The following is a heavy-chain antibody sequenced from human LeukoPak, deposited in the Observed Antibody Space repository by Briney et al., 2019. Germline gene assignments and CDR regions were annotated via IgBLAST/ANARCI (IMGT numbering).Heavy chain of an antibody. CDR3: ASGPFYYFDY. D-gene: IGHD3-3*01. J-gene: IGHJ4*02. Sequence: GGSLRLSCAASGFTFSSYEMNWVRQAPGKGLERVSYISSSGSTIYYADSVKGRFTISRDNAKNSLYLQMNSLRAEDTAVYYCASGPFYYFDYWGQGTLVTVSS. CDR1: GFTFSSYE. CDR2: ISSSGSTI. V-gene: IGHV3-48*03.